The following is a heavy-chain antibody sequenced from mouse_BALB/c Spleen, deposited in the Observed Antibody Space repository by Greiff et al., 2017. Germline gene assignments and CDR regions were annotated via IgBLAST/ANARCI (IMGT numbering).Heavy chain of an antibody. Sequence: QVQLQQSGAELASPGASVTLSCTASGYTFTDHIMNWVKKRPGQGLEWIGRIYPVSGETNYNQKFMGKATFSVDRSSSTVYMVLNSLTSEDPAVYYCARPAMITTRAWLAYWGQGTLVTVSA. CDR1: GYTFTDHI. CDR3: ARPAMITTRAWLAY. CDR2: IYPVSGET. V-gene: IGHV1-11*01. J-gene: IGHJ3*01. D-gene: IGHD2-4*01.